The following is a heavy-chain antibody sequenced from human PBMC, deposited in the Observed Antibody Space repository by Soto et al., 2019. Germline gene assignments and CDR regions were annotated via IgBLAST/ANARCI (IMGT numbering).Heavy chain of an antibody. CDR2: ISGSGGST. Sequence: PGGSLRLSCAASGFTFSSYAMSWVRQAPGKGLEWVSAISGSGGSTYYADSVKGRFTISRDNSKNTLYLQMNSLRAEDTAVYYCARNLITMVRGVIITHDYYYYYGMDVWGQGTTVTVSS. D-gene: IGHD3-10*01. CDR1: GFTFSSYA. CDR3: ARNLITMVRGVIITHDYYYYYGMDV. J-gene: IGHJ6*02. V-gene: IGHV3-23*01.